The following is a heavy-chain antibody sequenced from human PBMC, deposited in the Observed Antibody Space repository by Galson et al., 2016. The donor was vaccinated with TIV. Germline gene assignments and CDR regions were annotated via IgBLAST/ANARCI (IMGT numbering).Heavy chain of an antibody. CDR3: AREYYSSYYRSNWFDP. V-gene: IGHV4-39*01. J-gene: IGHJ5*02. CDR2: IYYSGDT. D-gene: IGHD6-19*01. Sequence: ETLSLTCTVSGGSISSSTYDWGWIRQPPGKGLEWIGSIYYSGDTYYNPSLKSRVSISVDTSKNQFSLRLSSVTAADTAVYYCAREYYSSYYRSNWFDPWGQGTLDTVSS. CDR1: GGSISSSTYD.